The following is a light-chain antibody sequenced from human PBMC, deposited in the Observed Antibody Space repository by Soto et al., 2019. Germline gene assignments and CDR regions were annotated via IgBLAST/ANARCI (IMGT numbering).Light chain of an antibody. CDR1: STDIGSNNY. V-gene: IGLV2-14*01. CDR3: SSYTTTTRL. Sequence: QSALPQLASVSGSPGQSITISCTGTSTDIGSNNYVSWFQQRPGKAPTLIIYEVSNRPSGVSTHFSGSKSGNTASLTISGLLPEDEAEYYCSSYTTTTRLFGVGTKLTVL. J-gene: IGLJ3*02. CDR2: EVS.